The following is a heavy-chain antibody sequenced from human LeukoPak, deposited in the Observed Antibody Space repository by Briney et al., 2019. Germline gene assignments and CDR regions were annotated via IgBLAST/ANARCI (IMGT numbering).Heavy chain of an antibody. D-gene: IGHD3-10*01. CDR2: INHSGST. CDR1: GGSFSDYY. V-gene: IGHV4-34*01. J-gene: IGHJ5*02. CDR3: ARGEGWELFRWFDP. Sequence: PSETLSLTCAVYGGSFSDYYWTWIRQPPGKGLEWIGKINHSGSTNYNPSLKSRVTISVDTSKNQFSLKLSSVTAADTAVYYCARGEGWELFRWFDPWGQGTLVTVSS.